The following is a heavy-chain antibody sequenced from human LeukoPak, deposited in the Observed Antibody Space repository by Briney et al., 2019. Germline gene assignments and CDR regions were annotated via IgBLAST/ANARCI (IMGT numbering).Heavy chain of an antibody. V-gene: IGHV3-53*01. CDR3: AIYYGSGSYFVY. CDR2: IYSGGST. Sequence: GGSLRLSCAASGFTVSNNYMSWVRQAPGKGLEWVSIIYSGGSTYYSDSVKGRFTISRDNSKNTLYLQMNSLRAEDTAVYYCAIYYGSGSYFVYWGQGTLVTVSS. D-gene: IGHD3-10*01. CDR1: GFTVSNNY. J-gene: IGHJ4*02.